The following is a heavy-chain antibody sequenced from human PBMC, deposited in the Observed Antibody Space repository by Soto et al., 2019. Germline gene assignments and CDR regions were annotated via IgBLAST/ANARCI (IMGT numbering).Heavy chain of an antibody. Sequence: QVQLVQSGAEVKKPGASVKVSCKASGYTFTGYYMHWVRQAPGQGLEWMGWINPNSGGTNYAQKFQGWVTMTRDTSISTAYMELSRLRSDDTAVYYCARSMGSSSSYYYGMDVWGQGTTVTVSS. CDR1: GYTFTGYY. D-gene: IGHD6-6*01. CDR3: ARSMGSSSSYYYGMDV. V-gene: IGHV1-2*04. J-gene: IGHJ6*02. CDR2: INPNSGGT.